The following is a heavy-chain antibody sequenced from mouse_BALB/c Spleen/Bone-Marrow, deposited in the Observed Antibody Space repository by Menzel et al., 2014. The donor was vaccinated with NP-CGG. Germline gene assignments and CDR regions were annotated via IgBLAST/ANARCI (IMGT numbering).Heavy chain of an antibody. J-gene: IGHJ2*01. CDR2: IDPANGNT. D-gene: IGHD2-14*01. V-gene: IGHV14-3*02. CDR1: GFNIKDTY. CDR3: ARYRLGTYFDY. Sequence: VQLQQSGAELVKPGASVKLSCTASGFNIKDTYMHWVKQRPEQGLEWIGRIDPANGNTKYDQKFQGKATITEDTSSNTAYLQLSSLTSEDTAVYYCARYRLGTYFDYWGQGTTLTVSS.